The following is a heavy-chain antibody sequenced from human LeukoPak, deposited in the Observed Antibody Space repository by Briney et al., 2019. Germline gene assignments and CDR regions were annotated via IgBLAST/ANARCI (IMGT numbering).Heavy chain of an antibody. CDR2: ISGSGGNT. Sequence: LPGGSLRLSCAASGFTFTNYPMNWVRQAPGKGLEWVSDISGSGGNTHYADSVKGRFTISRDNSKNTLYLLMDSLRAEDTAIYYCARERITTTAFDYWGQGTLVTVSS. V-gene: IGHV3-23*01. J-gene: IGHJ4*02. D-gene: IGHD4-17*01. CDR3: ARERITTTAFDY. CDR1: GFTFTNYP.